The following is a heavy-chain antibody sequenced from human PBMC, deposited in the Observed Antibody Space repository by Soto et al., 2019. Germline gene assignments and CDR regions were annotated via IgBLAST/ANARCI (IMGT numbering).Heavy chain of an antibody. CDR1: GFTFDDYT. CDR2: ITWDGGSS. J-gene: IGHJ4*03. D-gene: IGHD1-1*01. V-gene: IGHV3-43*01. Sequence: EVQLVESGGVVVQPGESLRVSCAASGFTFDDYTMHWVRQVPGKGLEWVSLITWDGGSSFYADSVRGRFTSSRDSSKNSVSLQMDSLRTEDTAVYHCARARDGNNPLDYGGHGTLVTVAS. CDR3: ARARDGNNPLDY.